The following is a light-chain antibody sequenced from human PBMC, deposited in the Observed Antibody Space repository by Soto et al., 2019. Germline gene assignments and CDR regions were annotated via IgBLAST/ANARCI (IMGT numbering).Light chain of an antibody. CDR2: GAS. Sequence: EIVLTQSPGTLSLSPGERATLSCRASQSVSSSYLAWYQQKPGQAPSLLIYGASSRATAIPDRFSGSGSGTDFNLTISRLEPEDFAVYYCQQYGSSPPYTFGQGTKLEIK. J-gene: IGKJ2*01. CDR1: QSVSSSY. CDR3: QQYGSSPPYT. V-gene: IGKV3-20*01.